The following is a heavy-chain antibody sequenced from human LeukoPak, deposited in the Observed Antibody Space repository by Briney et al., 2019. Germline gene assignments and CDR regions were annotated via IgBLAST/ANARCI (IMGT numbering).Heavy chain of an antibody. CDR3: ARARGYSYGPFDY. V-gene: IGHV3-30*04. D-gene: IGHD5-18*01. J-gene: IGHJ4*02. CDR2: ISYDGSNK. CDR1: GFTFSSYA. Sequence: HPGGSLRLSCAASGFTFSSYAMHWVRQAPGKGLEWVAVISYDGSNKYYADSVKGRFTTSRDNSKNTLYLQMNSLRAEDTAVYYCARARGYSYGPFDYWGQGTLVTVSS.